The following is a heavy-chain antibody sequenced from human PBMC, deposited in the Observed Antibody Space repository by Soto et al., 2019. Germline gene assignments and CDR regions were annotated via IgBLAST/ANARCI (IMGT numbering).Heavy chain of an antibody. CDR3: ARSSGSYSYYGMDV. CDR2: INPNSGGT. Sequence: ASVKVSCKASGYTFTGYYMHWVRQAPGQGLEWMGWINPNSGGTNYAQKFQGRVTMTRDTSISTAYMELSRLRSDDTAVYYCARSSGSYSYYGMDVWGQGTTVTAP. CDR1: GYTFTGYY. D-gene: IGHD1-26*01. J-gene: IGHJ6*02. V-gene: IGHV1-2*02.